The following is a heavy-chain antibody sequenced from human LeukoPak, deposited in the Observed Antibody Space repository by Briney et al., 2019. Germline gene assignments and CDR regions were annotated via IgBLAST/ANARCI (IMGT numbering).Heavy chain of an antibody. V-gene: IGHV3-9*01. CDR3: AKEHVVPAAIPWFDP. J-gene: IGHJ5*02. Sequence: GRSLRLSCAASGFTFDDYAMHWVRQAPGKGLEWVSGISWNSGSIGYADSVKGRFTISRDNSKNTLYLQMNSLRAEDTAVYYCAKEHVVPAAIPWFDPWGQGTLVTVSS. CDR1: GFTFDDYA. CDR2: ISWNSGSI. D-gene: IGHD2-2*01.